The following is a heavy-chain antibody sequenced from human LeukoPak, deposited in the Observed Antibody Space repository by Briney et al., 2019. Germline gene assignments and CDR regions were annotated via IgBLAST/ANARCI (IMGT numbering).Heavy chain of an antibody. CDR3: AKDYGDYVVDY. Sequence: GGSLRLSCAASGFTFSDYYMSWIRQAPGKGLEWVSYISSSGSTIYYADSVKGRFTISRDNSKNTLYLQMNSLRAEDTAVYYCAKDYGDYVVDYWGQGTLVTVSS. V-gene: IGHV3-11*04. D-gene: IGHD4-17*01. CDR1: GFTFSDYY. CDR2: ISSSGSTI. J-gene: IGHJ4*02.